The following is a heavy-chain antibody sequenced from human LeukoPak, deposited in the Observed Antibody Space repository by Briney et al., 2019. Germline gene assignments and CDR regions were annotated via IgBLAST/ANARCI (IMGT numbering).Heavy chain of an antibody. Sequence: SETLSLTCTVSGGSISSHYWSWIRQPPGKGLEWIGHIYYSGSTSYNPSLKSRVTISVDTSKRQFSLKLISVTAADTAMYFCARADGGLEYSSSTWGQGTLVTVSP. CDR3: ARADGGLEYSSST. J-gene: IGHJ5*02. CDR2: IYYSGST. CDR1: GGSISSHY. D-gene: IGHD6-6*01. V-gene: IGHV4-59*11.